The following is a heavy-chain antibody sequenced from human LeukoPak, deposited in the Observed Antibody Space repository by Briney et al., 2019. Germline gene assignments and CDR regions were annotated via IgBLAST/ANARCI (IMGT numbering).Heavy chain of an antibody. V-gene: IGHV3-23*01. D-gene: IGHD1-1*01. Sequence: GGSLRLSCAASGFTSSSYAMSWVRHPPGKGIEWVSAISGSGGSTYYADSVEGRFTISRDNSKNTLYLQMNSLRAEDTGVYYCAKFPGNGDRHPYRWFGPWGQGTLVTVSS. CDR3: AKFPGNGDRHPYRWFGP. J-gene: IGHJ5*02. CDR1: GFTSSSYA. CDR2: ISGSGGST.